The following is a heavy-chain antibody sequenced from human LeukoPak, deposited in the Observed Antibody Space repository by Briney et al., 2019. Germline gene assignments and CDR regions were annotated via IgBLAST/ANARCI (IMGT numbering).Heavy chain of an antibody. CDR2: IKQDGSEK. Sequence: GGSLRLSCAASGVIFPSYWMTWVRQAPGKGLDWVANIKQDGSEKYYVDSVKGRFTISRDNAKNSVYLQMNSLRAEDTAVYYCARRHHFGFLDSWGQGTLVTVSS. J-gene: IGHJ4*02. CDR1: GVIFPSYW. V-gene: IGHV3-7*04. CDR3: ARRHHFGFLDS. D-gene: IGHD3-10*01.